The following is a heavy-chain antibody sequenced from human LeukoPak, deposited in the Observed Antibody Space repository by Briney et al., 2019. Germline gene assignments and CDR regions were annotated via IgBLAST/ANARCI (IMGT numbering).Heavy chain of an antibody. CDR1: GDSISSGSYY. D-gene: IGHD6-19*01. V-gene: IGHV4-61*02. Sequence: SETLTLTCTVSGDSISSGSYYWSWIRQPAGKGLEWIGRIYTSGSTNYNPSLKSRVTISVDTSKNQFSLKLSSVTAADTAVYYCARVCAPCSGWHYYMDVWGKGTTVTVSS. CDR3: ARVCAPCSGWHYYMDV. CDR2: IYTSGST. J-gene: IGHJ6*03.